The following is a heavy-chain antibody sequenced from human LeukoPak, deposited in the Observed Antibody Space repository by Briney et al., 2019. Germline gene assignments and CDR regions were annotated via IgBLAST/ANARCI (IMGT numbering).Heavy chain of an antibody. D-gene: IGHD3-10*01. Sequence: GGSLRLSCAASGFPFSCYWMTWVRQAPGKGLEWVANIKYDGSEKFYVGSVRGRFTISRDNTNNSLHLQMNSLRAEDTAIYYCARDPTYDSGSPLGYGGQGTLVAVSS. V-gene: IGHV3-7*01. J-gene: IGHJ4*02. CDR3: ARDPTYDSGSPLGY. CDR1: GFPFSCYW. CDR2: IKYDGSEK.